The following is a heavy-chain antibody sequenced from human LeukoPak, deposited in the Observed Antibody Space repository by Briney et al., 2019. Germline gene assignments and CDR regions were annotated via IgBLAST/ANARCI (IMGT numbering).Heavy chain of an antibody. D-gene: IGHD5/OR15-5a*01. CDR1: GGSISSGDYY. CDR2: IYYSGST. J-gene: IGHJ4*02. V-gene: IGHV4-30-4*01. Sequence: SQTLSLTCTVSGGSISSGDYYWSWIRQPPGKGLEWIGYIYYSGSTYYNPSLKSRVTISVDTSKNQFSLKLSSVTAADTAVYYCARRRGSVLRHFDYWGQGTLVTVSS. CDR3: ARRRGSVLRHFDY.